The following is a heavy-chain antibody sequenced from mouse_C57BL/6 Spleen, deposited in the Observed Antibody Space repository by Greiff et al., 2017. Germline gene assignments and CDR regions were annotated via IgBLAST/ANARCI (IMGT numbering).Heavy chain of an antibody. V-gene: IGHV5-4*01. CDR3: ARDDDGSYFDY. J-gene: IGHJ2*01. Sequence: EVQLVESGGGLVKPGGSLKLSCAASGFTFSSYAMSWVRQTPEKRLEWVATISDGGSYTYYPDNVKGRFTISRDNAKNNLYLQMSHLKSEDTAMYYCARDDDGSYFDYWGQGTTLTVSS. CDR2: ISDGGSYT. D-gene: IGHD2-3*01. CDR1: GFTFSSYA.